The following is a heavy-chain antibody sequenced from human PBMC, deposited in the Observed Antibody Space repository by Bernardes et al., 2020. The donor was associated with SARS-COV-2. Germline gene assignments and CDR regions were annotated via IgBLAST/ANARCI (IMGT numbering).Heavy chain of an antibody. CDR3: AKDHTMMIVVVPLLRYYYYGMDV. V-gene: IGHV3-30*18. Sequence: GGSLRLSRAASGFTFSSYGMHWVRQAPGKGLEWVAVISYDGSNKYYADSVKGRFTISRDNSKNTLYLQMNSLRAEDTAVYYCAKDHTMMIVVVPLLRYYYYGMDVWGQGTTVTVSS. CDR2: ISYDGSNK. CDR1: GFTFSSYG. J-gene: IGHJ6*02. D-gene: IGHD3-22*01.